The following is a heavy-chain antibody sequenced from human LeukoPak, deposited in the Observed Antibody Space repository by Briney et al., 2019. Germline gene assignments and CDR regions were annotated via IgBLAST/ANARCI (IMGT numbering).Heavy chain of an antibody. CDR3: ARAFYYDILTGYWDYFDY. Sequence: GGSLRLSCAASGFTFSSYWMSWVCQAPGKGLEWVANIKQDGSEKYYVDSVKGRFTISRDNAKNSLYLQMNSLRAEDTAVYYCARAFYYDILTGYWDYFDYWGQGTLVTVSS. J-gene: IGHJ4*02. V-gene: IGHV3-7*03. CDR2: IKQDGSEK. CDR1: GFTFSSYW. D-gene: IGHD3-9*01.